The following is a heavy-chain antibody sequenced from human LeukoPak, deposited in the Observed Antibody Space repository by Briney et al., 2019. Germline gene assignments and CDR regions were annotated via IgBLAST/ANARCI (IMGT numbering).Heavy chain of an antibody. J-gene: IGHJ4*02. CDR1: GFTLSSYA. Sequence: LAGGSLRLSCAASGFTLSSYAMNWVRQAPGKGLEWVSVVSGTGSNTYYADAVRGRFTISRDNSKNTLYLQMNSLRAEDTAVYYCARDAHTGSDRYFDYWGQGTLVTVSS. D-gene: IGHD5-12*01. CDR2: VSGTGSNT. CDR3: ARDAHTGSDRYFDY. V-gene: IGHV3-23*01.